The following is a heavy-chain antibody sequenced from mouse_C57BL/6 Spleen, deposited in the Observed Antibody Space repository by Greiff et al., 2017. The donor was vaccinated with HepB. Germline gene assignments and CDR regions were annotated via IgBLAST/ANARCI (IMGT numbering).Heavy chain of an antibody. CDR1: GYTFTSYW. CDR2: INPSNGGT. J-gene: IGHJ4*01. Sequence: VQLQQPGTELVKPGASVKLSCKASGYTFTSYWMHWVKQRPGQGLEWIGNINPSNGGTNYNEKFKSKATLTVDPSSITAYMQLSSLTSEYSSVYYFFSSAGNLYYAMDYWGQGTSVTVSS. D-gene: IGHD2-1*01. CDR3: FSSAGNLYYAMDY. V-gene: IGHV1-53*01.